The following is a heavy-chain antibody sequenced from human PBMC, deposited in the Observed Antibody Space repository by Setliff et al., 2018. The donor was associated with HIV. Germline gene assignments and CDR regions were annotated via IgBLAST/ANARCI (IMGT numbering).Heavy chain of an antibody. CDR2: IYNSGTT. CDR3: ARVPIVAVVTATPPAFDI. D-gene: IGHD2-15*01. Sequence: PSETLSLTCTVSGGSISSSSYYWGWIRQPPGKGLEWIGSIYNSGTTYYNPSLKSRVTMSVDTSKNQFSLKLSSVTAADTAVYYCARVPIVAVVTATPPAFDIWGQGTMVTVS. J-gene: IGHJ3*02. V-gene: IGHV4-39*07. CDR1: GGSISSSSYY.